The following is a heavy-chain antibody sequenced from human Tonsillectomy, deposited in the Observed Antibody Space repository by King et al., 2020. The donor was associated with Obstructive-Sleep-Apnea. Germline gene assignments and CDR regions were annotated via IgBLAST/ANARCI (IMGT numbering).Heavy chain of an antibody. CDR1: GFTFSSYA. D-gene: IGHD6-19*01. J-gene: IGHJ3*02. Sequence: VQLVESGGGVVQPGRSLRLSCAASGFTFSSYAMHWVRQAPGKGLEWVAIISNDGSNKYYGDSVKGQFTISRDNSKKTLYLQMSSLRAEDTAVYYCARERSRGWYLDDAFDIWGQGTMVTVSS. CDR3: ARERSRGWYLDDAFDI. V-gene: IGHV3-30*04. CDR2: ISNDGSNK.